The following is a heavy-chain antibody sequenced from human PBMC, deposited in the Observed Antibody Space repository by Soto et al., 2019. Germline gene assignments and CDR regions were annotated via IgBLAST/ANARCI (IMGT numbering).Heavy chain of an antibody. CDR1: GYTFTSYG. CDR3: ARDYFTISLGPRWFDP. D-gene: IGHD3-3*01. J-gene: IGHJ5*02. Sequence: ASVKVSCKASGYTFTSYGISWVRQAPGQGLEWMGWISAYNGNTGYAQKFQGRVTMTRNTSISTAYMELSSLRSEDTAVYYCARDYFTISLGPRWFDPWGQGTLVTVSS. CDR2: ISAYNGNT. V-gene: IGHV1-8*02.